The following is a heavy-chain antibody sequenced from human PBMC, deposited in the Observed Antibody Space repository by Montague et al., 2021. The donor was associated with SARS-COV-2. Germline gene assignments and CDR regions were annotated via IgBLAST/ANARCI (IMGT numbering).Heavy chain of an antibody. CDR1: GGSFSGYY. Sequence: SETLSLTCAVYGGSFSGYYWSWIRQPPGKGLEWIGEINHSGSTNYNPSLKSRVTISVDTSKNQFSLKLSSVTAADTAVYYCARGRTGTTLYYYYYYGMDAWGQGTTVTVSS. D-gene: IGHD1-7*01. J-gene: IGHJ6*02. CDR2: INHSGST. CDR3: ARGRTGTTLYYYYYYGMDA. V-gene: IGHV4-34*01.